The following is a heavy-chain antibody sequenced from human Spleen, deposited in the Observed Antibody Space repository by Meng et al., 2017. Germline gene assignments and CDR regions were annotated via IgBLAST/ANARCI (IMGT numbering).Heavy chain of an antibody. CDR1: GGSISSYY. J-gene: IGHJ6*02. CDR3: ARAQTTAVAYYYGMNV. CDR2: IYYSGST. Sequence: SETLSLTCTVSGGSISSYYWSWIRQPPGKGLEWIGYIYYSGSTNYNPSLKSRVTISVDTSKNQFSLKLSSVTAADTAVYYCARAQTTAVAYYYGMNVWARGPS. D-gene: IGHD2-21*01. V-gene: IGHV4-59*01.